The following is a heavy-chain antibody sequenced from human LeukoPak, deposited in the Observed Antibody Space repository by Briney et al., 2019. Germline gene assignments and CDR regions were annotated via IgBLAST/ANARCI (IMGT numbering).Heavy chain of an antibody. Sequence: GESLRLSCVASGLSFSGQWLNWVRQAPGQGLEWVANITHDGGEKYYVDSVKGRFTISRDDGQNSLSLHMNSVRAEDTAVYYCGYTNNFYHWGQGALVVVSA. CDR2: ITHDGGEK. V-gene: IGHV3-7*01. CDR3: GYTNNFYH. CDR1: GLSFSGQW. J-gene: IGHJ4*02. D-gene: IGHD3-16*02.